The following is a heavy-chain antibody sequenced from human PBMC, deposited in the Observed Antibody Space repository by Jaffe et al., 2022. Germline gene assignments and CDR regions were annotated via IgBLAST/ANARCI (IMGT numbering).Heavy chain of an antibody. J-gene: IGHJ4*02. CDR3: ARVPWSRSSPGVYYFDY. CDR1: GFTFSNYA. V-gene: IGHV3-23*01. Sequence: EVQLLESGGGLVQAGGSLRLSCAASGFTFSNYAMTWVRQAPGKGLEWVSAISGSGITTNCADSVKGRFTVSRDNSQNTLYLQLNSLRAEDTAVYYCARVPWSRSSPGVYYFDYWGQGTLVTVSS. D-gene: IGHD6-6*01. CDR2: ISGSGITT.